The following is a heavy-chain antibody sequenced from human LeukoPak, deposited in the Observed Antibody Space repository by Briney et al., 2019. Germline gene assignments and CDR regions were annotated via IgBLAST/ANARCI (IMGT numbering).Heavy chain of an antibody. V-gene: IGHV1-18*01. Sequence: ASVKVSCKASGYTFTSYGNSWVRQAPGQGLEWMGWISAYNGNTNYVQKLQGRVTMTTDTSTSTAYMELRSLRSDDTAVYYCARAQYSSSWSDYWGQGILVTVSS. CDR2: ISAYNGNT. J-gene: IGHJ4*02. CDR1: GYTFTSYG. CDR3: ARAQYSSSWSDY. D-gene: IGHD6-13*01.